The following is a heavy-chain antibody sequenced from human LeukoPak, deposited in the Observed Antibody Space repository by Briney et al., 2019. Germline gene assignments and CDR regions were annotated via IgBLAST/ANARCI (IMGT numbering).Heavy chain of an antibody. CDR1: GFTFSSYW. J-gene: IGHJ2*01. CDR2: IKQDGSEK. D-gene: IGHD1-26*01. V-gene: IGHV3-7*03. CDR3: AKDVSERYKGWYFDL. Sequence: GGSLRLSCAASGFTFSSYWMSWVRQAPGKGLEWVANIKQDGSEKYYVDSVKGRFTISRDNSENTLYLQMSSLRGDDTAVYYCAKDVSERYKGWYFDLWGRGTLVTISS.